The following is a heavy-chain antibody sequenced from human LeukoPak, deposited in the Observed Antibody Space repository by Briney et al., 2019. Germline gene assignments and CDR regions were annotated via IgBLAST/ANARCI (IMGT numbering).Heavy chain of an antibody. V-gene: IGHV1-8*03. D-gene: IGHD3-22*01. CDR2: MNPNRGNT. J-gene: IGHJ4*02. CDR3: ARTKPDNSEMYN. Sequence: ASVKVSCKASGYTFTTYDINWVRQAAGQGLEWMGWMNPNRGNTGYAQKFQGRLTITRDASISTAYMELSSLRSDDTAVYYCARTKPDNSEMYNWGQGTLVTVSS. CDR1: GYTFTTYD.